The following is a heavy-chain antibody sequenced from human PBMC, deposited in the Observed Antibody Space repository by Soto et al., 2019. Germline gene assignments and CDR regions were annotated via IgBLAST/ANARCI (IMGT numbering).Heavy chain of an antibody. D-gene: IGHD2-15*01. Sequence: ASVKVSCQASGYTFPNYGIRWVRQAPSQGLEWMGWISAYNGNTNYAQKLQGRVTMTTDTSTSTAYMELRSLRSDDTAVYYCAREVGYCSGGSCSATRRTSNWFDPWGQGTLVTVSP. CDR2: ISAYNGNT. V-gene: IGHV1-18*01. CDR1: GYTFPNYG. J-gene: IGHJ5*02. CDR3: AREVGYCSGGSCSATRRTSNWFDP.